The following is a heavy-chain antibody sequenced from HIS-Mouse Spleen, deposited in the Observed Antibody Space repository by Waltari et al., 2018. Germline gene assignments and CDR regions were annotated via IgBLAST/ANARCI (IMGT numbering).Heavy chain of an antibody. CDR1: GFIFRDYY. J-gene: IGHJ3*02. CDR3: AREIDSSDAFDI. CDR2: ISSSGSTI. D-gene: IGHD6-6*01. Sequence: QVQLVESGGGLVKPGGSLRLSCAASGFIFRDYYISWIRQAPGKGLEWVSYISSSGSTIYYADSVKGRFTISRDNAKNSLYLQMNSLRAEDTAVYYCAREIDSSDAFDIWGQGTMVTVSS. V-gene: IGHV3-11*01.